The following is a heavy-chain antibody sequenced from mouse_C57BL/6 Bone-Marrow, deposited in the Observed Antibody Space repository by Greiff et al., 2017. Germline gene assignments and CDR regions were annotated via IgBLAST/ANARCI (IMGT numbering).Heavy chain of an antibody. Sequence: VQLQQSGAELARPGASVKMSCKASGYTFTSYTMHWVKQRPGQGLEWIGYINPSSGYTKYNQTFKDKATLTADKSSSTAYMQLSSLTSEDSAVYYCARCSIYDGYYGWGQGTTLTVSS. D-gene: IGHD2-3*01. CDR1: GYTFTSYT. V-gene: IGHV1-4*01. J-gene: IGHJ2*01. CDR3: ARCSIYDGYYG. CDR2: INPSSGYT.